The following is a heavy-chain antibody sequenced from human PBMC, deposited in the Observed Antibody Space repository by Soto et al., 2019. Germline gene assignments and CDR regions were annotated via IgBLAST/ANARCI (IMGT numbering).Heavy chain of an antibody. J-gene: IGHJ5*02. CDR3: AGLRIATNHNKRFDP. CDR2: IYITGAV. V-gene: IGHV4-31*03. CDR1: GAALNSGNYY. Sequence: PSETLSLTCSVSGAALNSGNYYWSWIRQVPGKRLERIGHIYITGAVDYNPSLRDRITISQDTSERQFSLNLRLVPAADTAVYYCAGLRIATNHNKRFDPWAQGTPVTVSS. D-gene: IGHD2-21*01.